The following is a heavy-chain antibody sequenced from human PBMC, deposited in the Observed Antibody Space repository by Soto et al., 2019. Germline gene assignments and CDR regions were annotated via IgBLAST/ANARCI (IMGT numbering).Heavy chain of an antibody. CDR2: ISGSCGST. CDR3: AKDQGSVAGTWEDY. D-gene: IGHD6-19*01. J-gene: IGHJ4*02. CDR1: GFTFSSYA. V-gene: IGHV3-23*01. Sequence: EVQLLESGGGLVQPGGYLRLSCAASGFTFSSYAMSWVRQAPGKGLEWVSAISGSCGSTYYADSVKGRFTISRDNSKNTLYLQMNSLRAEDTAVYYCAKDQGSVAGTWEDYWGQGTLVTVSS.